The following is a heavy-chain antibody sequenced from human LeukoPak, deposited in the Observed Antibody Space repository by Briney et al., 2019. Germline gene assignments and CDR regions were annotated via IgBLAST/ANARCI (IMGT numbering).Heavy chain of an antibody. CDR3: AREGIAVAARRYYFDY. CDR1: GGSFSGYY. Sequence: PSETLSLTCAVYGGSFSGYYWSWIRQPPGKGLEWIGEINHSGSTNYNPSLKSRVTISVDTSKNQFSLKLSSVTAADTAAYYCAREGIAVAARRYYFDYWGQGTLVTVSS. D-gene: IGHD6-19*01. J-gene: IGHJ4*02. CDR2: INHSGST. V-gene: IGHV4-34*01.